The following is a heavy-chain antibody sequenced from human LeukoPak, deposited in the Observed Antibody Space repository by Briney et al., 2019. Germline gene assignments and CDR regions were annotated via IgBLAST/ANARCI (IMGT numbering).Heavy chain of an antibody. Sequence: GGSLRLSCAASGFTFSTYAMSWVRQAPGKGLEWVSALSNSGGSGGTTYFADSVKGRFSISRDNSKSTLYLQLSSLTAEDTAVYYCAKAMSTDHYDSKGFYRVDFDSWGQGTLVTVSS. CDR1: GFTFSTYA. D-gene: IGHD3-22*01. V-gene: IGHV3-23*01. CDR3: AKAMSTDHYDSKGFYRVDFDS. J-gene: IGHJ4*02. CDR2: LSNSGGSGGTT.